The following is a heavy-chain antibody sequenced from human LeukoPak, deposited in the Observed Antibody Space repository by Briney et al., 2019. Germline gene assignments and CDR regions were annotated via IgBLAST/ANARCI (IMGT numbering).Heavy chain of an antibody. CDR3: ARAVSPRFVDY. CDR2: INHSGSA. V-gene: IGHV4-34*01. D-gene: IGHD2-8*01. CDR1: GGSFSGYY. Sequence: SETLSLTCAVYGGSFSGYYWSWIRQPPGKGLEWIGEINHSGSANYNPSLKSRVTISVDTSKNQFSLKLSSVTAADTAVYYCARAVSPRFVDYWGQGTLVTVSS. J-gene: IGHJ4*02.